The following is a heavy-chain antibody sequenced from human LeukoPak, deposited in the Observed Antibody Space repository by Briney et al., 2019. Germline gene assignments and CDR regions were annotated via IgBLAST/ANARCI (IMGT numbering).Heavy chain of an antibody. D-gene: IGHD6-19*01. CDR2: ISSNGGST. CDR1: GFTFSDAW. Sequence: GGSLRLSCAASGFTFSDAWMSWVRQAPGKGLEYVSAISSNGGSTYYANSVKGRFTISRDNSKNTLYLQMGSLRTEDMAVYYCARAGGYGSGWYPIFDPWGQGTPVTVSS. J-gene: IGHJ5*02. V-gene: IGHV3-64*01. CDR3: ARAGGYGSGWYPIFDP.